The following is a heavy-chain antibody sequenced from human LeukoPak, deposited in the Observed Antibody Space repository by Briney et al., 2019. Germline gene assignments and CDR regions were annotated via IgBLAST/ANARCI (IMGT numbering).Heavy chain of an antibody. CDR1: GFTFDDYA. CDR3: AKDMGRYSSGWPGGMDV. V-gene: IGHV3-9*01. J-gene: IGHJ6*02. Sequence: PGRSLRLSCAASGFTFDDYAMHWVRQAPGKGLEWVSGTSWNSGSIGYADSVKGRFTISRDNAKNSLYLQMNSLRAEDTALYYCAKDMGRYSSGWPGGMDVWGQGTTVTVSS. CDR2: TSWNSGSI. D-gene: IGHD6-19*01.